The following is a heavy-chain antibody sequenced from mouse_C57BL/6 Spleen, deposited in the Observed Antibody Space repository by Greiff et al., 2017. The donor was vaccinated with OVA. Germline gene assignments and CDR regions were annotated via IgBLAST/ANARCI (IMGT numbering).Heavy chain of an antibody. D-gene: IGHD1-1*01. V-gene: IGHV1-55*01. CDR2: IYPGSGST. J-gene: IGHJ2*01. Sequence: VQLQQPGAELVKPGASVKMSCKASGYTFTSYWITWVKQRPGQGLEWIGDIYPGSGSTNYNEKFKSKATLTVDTSSSTAYMQLSSLTSEDSAVYYCARRDTTVVDGYFDYWGQGTTLTVSS. CDR1: GYTFTSYW. CDR3: ARRDTTVVDGYFDY.